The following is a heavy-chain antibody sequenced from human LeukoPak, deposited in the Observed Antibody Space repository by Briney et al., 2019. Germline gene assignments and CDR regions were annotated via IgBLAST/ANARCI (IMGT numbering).Heavy chain of an antibody. CDR1: GGSISSGSCY. CDR2: IYTSGST. CDR3: ARSSGIAVAGTIDY. V-gene: IGHV4-61*02. J-gene: IGHJ4*02. D-gene: IGHD6-19*01. Sequence: KTSETLSLTCTVFGGSISSGSCYWRWIRQPAGKRLGWIARIYTSGSTTYNPSLNSRATLSTGTSKNQFSLKLSSVTAEDTAVYYCARSSGIAVAGTIDYSGQGTLVTVSS.